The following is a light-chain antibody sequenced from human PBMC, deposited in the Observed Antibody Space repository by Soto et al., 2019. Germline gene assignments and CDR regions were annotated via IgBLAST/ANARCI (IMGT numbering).Light chain of an antibody. J-gene: IGKJ4*01. Sequence: DIQMTQSPSSLSASVGDRVTLTCRASQGMSSYLAWFQQKPGKAPKLLIYSASTLQSGVPSRFSGSGSGTEFTLTSSSLQPEDFATYYCQQRQSYPLTFGGGSKVDVK. V-gene: IGKV1-9*01. CDR3: QQRQSYPLT. CDR2: SAS. CDR1: QGMSSY.